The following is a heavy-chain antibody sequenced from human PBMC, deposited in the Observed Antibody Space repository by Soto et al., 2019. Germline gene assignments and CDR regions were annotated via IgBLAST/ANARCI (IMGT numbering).Heavy chain of an antibody. CDR1: GFTFSSYG. J-gene: IGHJ4*02. CDR2: ISYDGSNK. CDR3: ANADRKEWLAGKAAFGY. D-gene: IGHD6-19*01. V-gene: IGHV3-30*18. Sequence: QVQLVESGGGVVQPGRSLRLSCAASGFTFSSYGMHWVRQAPGKGLEWVAVISYDGSNKYYADSVKGRFTISRDNSKNTLYLQMNSLRAEDTAVYYCANADRKEWLAGKAAFGYWGQGTLVTVSS.